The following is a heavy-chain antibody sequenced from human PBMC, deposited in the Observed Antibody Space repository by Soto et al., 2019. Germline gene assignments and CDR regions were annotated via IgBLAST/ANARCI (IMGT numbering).Heavy chain of an antibody. CDR3: ARRDNDFWGAHLH. V-gene: IGHV4-59*12. J-gene: IGHJ4*02. D-gene: IGHD3-3*01. CDR2: IYYSGGT. Sequence: PSETLSLTCTVSGGSISSYYWSWIRQPPGNGLEWIGHIYYSGGTDYNASLKSRVTISVDRSKNQFSLKLCSVTYADTAVYYCARRDNDFWGAHLHWGQGALVTVSS. CDR1: GGSISSYY.